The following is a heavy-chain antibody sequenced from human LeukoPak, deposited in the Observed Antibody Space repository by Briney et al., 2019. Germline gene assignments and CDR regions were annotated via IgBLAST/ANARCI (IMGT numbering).Heavy chain of an antibody. J-gene: IGHJ4*02. CDR2: IYYSGST. D-gene: IGHD2-2*01. V-gene: IGHV4-59*08. CDR3: ASFPAMPDYYFDY. Sequence: PSETLSLTCTVSGGSISSYYWSWIRQPPGKGLEWIGYIYYSGSTNYNPSLKSRVTISVDTSKNQFSLKLSSVTAADTAVYYCASFPAMPDYYFDYWGQGTLVTVSS. CDR1: GGSISSYY.